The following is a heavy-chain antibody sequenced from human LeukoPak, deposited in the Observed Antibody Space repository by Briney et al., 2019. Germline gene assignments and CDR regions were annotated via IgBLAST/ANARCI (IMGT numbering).Heavy chain of an antibody. CDR2: IHYTGST. CDR3: ARLSHIAEAGAYSYHSLTI. D-gene: IGHD6-13*01. J-gene: IGHJ6*02. CDR1: GVSISDNS. Sequence: SETLSLTCSVSGVSISDNSWSWIRRPPGKGLEWIGHIHYTGSTDYNPSLKSRVTLSLGTPRNQFSLKVSSVTAADTAVYYCARLSHIAEAGAYSYHSLTIWSQGTTVTVSS. V-gene: IGHV4-59*08.